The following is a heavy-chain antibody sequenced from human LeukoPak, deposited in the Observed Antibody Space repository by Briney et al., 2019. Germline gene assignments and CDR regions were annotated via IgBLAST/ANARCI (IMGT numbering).Heavy chain of an antibody. CDR3: ARDVCSSTSCWFDP. Sequence: SVKVSCKASGGSFSSYAISWVRQAPGQGLEWMGGIIPIFGTANYAQKFQGRVTITADKSTSTAYMELSSLRSEDTAVYYCARDVCSSTSCWFDPWGQGTLVTVSS. D-gene: IGHD2-2*01. CDR2: IIPIFGTA. J-gene: IGHJ5*02. CDR1: GGSFSSYA. V-gene: IGHV1-69*06.